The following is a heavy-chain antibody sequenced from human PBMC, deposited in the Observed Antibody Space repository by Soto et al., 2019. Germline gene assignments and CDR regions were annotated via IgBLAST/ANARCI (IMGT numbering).Heavy chain of an antibody. CDR1: GFSLSTSGMC. Sequence: SGPTLVNPTHTLTLTCTFSGFSLSTSGMCVTWIRQPPGKALEWLALIDWDGDKYYSTSLKTRLTISKDTSKNQVVLTMTNMDPVDSATYYCARIPVYCSGGSCPFFYYFGMDVWGQGTTVPVSS. D-gene: IGHD2-15*01. CDR2: IDWDGDK. CDR3: ARIPVYCSGGSCPFFYYFGMDV. V-gene: IGHV2-70*01. J-gene: IGHJ6*02.